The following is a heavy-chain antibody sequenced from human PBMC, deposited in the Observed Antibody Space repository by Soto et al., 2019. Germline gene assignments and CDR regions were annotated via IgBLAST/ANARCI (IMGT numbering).Heavy chain of an antibody. Sequence: QVQLVQSGAEVKKPGSSVKVSCKASGGTFSSYAISWVRQAPGQGLEWMGGIIPIFGTANYAQKFQGRVTITADKSTSTAYMELSSLRSEDTAVYYCARDEGWVTGRYYYYGMDVWGQGTTVTVSS. CDR2: IIPIFGTA. J-gene: IGHJ6*02. D-gene: IGHD2-21*02. CDR1: GGTFSSYA. V-gene: IGHV1-69*06. CDR3: ARDEGWVTGRYYYYGMDV.